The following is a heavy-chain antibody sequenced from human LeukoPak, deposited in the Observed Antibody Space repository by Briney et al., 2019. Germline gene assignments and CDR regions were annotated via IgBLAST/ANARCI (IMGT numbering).Heavy chain of an antibody. V-gene: IGHV3-48*02. CDR1: GFTFSSYS. J-gene: IGHJ4*02. CDR2: ISSSSSTI. CDR3: AKDQSQ. Sequence: GGSLRLSCAASGFTFSSYSMNWVRQAPGKGLEWVSYISSSSSTISYADSVKGRFTISRDNAKNSLSLQMNSLRDEDTAVYYCAKDQSQWGQGTLVIVSS.